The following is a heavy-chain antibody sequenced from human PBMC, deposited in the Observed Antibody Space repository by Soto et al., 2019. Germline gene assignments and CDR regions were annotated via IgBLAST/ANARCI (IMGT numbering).Heavy chain of an antibody. CDR2: IYYSGST. CDR1: GGSISSYY. J-gene: IGHJ5*02. D-gene: IGHD1-26*01. V-gene: IGHV4-59*01. Sequence: PSETLSLTCTVSGGSISSYYWSWIRQPPGKGLEWIGYIYYSGSTNYNPSLKSRVTISVDTSKNQVSLKLSSVTAADTAVYYCARMVIVGAAYWFDPWGQGTLVTVSS. CDR3: ARMVIVGAAYWFDP.